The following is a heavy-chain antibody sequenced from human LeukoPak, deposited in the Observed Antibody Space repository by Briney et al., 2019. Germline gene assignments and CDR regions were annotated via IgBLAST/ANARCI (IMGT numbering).Heavy chain of an antibody. Sequence: ASVKVSCKASGYTFTNYGISWVRQAPGQGLEWMGWISAYNGNTNYAQKLQGRVTMTTDTSTSTAYMELRSLRSDDTAVYYCARDKAIAAAGNCGYWGQGTLVTVSS. CDR1: GYTFTNYG. CDR3: ARDKAIAAAGNCGY. D-gene: IGHD6-13*01. J-gene: IGHJ4*02. V-gene: IGHV1-18*01. CDR2: ISAYNGNT.